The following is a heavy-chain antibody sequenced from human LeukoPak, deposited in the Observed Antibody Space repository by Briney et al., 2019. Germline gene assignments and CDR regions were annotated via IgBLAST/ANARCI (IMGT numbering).Heavy chain of an antibody. Sequence: ASVKVSCKASGYTFTSYDINWVRQATGQGLEWMGWMNPNSGNTGYAQKFQGRVTMTRNTSISTAYMELSSLRSEDTAVYYCARMSYYDSSGDNWFDPWGQGTLVTVSS. CDR3: ARMSYYDSSGDNWFDP. CDR2: MNPNSGNT. CDR1: GYTFTSYD. V-gene: IGHV1-8*01. J-gene: IGHJ5*02. D-gene: IGHD3-22*01.